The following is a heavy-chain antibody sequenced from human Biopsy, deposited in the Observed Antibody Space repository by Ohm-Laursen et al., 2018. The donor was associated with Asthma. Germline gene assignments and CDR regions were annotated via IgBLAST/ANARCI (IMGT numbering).Heavy chain of an antibody. CDR3: ARKAGPCISRTCYSLDF. V-gene: IGHV1-69*13. CDR2: INSVFGTT. Sequence: SVKVSCNSLGGTFNTYVIGWVRQAPGQGLEWMGGINSVFGTTTYPQKFQDRVTITADDSTSTVYMELGSLRSEGTAVYYCARKAGPCISRTCYSLDFWGQGTLVTVSS. J-gene: IGHJ4*02. CDR1: GGTFNTYV. D-gene: IGHD2-2*01.